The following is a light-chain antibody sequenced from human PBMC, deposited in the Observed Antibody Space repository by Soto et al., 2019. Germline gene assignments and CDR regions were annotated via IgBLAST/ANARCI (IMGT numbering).Light chain of an antibody. CDR3: SSDTSSSV. CDR1: SSDVGGYNY. CDR2: DVS. J-gene: IGLJ1*01. V-gene: IGLV2-14*01. Sequence: QSALTQPASVSGSPGQSITISCTGTSSDVGGYNYVSWYQQHPGKAPKLMIYDVSNRPSGVSNRFSGSKSGNTASLTSSGLQAEDEADYYCSSDTSSSVFGTGTNLTV.